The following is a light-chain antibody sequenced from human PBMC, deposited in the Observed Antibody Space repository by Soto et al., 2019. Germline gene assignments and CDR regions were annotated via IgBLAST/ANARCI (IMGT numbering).Light chain of an antibody. CDR2: GAS. V-gene: IGKV3-20*01. J-gene: IGKJ5*01. Sequence: EIVLTQSPATLSLSPGEGATLSCRASQSVSSNLAWYQQKPGQAPRLLIYGASSRATGIPDRFSGSGSGTDFTLTISRLEPEDFAVYYCQQYGSSPTITFGQGKRLEIK. CDR1: QSVSSN. CDR3: QQYGSSPTIT.